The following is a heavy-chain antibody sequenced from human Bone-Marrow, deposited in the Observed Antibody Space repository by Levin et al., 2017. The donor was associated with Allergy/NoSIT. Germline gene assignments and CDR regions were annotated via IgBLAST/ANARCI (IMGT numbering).Heavy chain of an antibody. D-gene: IGHD2-21*01. CDR3: AKLGLTNAGDQRRFDV. V-gene: IGHV3-30*18. Sequence: HGESLKISCAASGFTFSSYGMHWVRQAPGTGLEWVAVISHDGSSKYYADSVKGRFTISRDNSKNTLYLQMNSLRAEDRAVYYCAKLGLTNAGDQRRFDVWGQGTMVTVSS. CDR2: ISHDGSSK. J-gene: IGHJ3*01. CDR1: GFTFSSYG.